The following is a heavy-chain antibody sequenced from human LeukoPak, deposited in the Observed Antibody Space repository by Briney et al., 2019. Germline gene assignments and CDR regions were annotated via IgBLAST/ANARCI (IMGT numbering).Heavy chain of an antibody. J-gene: IGHJ6*03. Sequence: GGSLRLSCAASGFTFSSYAMSWVRQAPGKGLEWVSAISGSGGSTYYADSVKGRFTISRDNSKNTLYLQMNSLRAEDTAVYYCAKGSTKAYCSGGSCYRSTYYYMDVWGKGTTVTVSS. CDR3: AKGSTKAYCSGGSCYRSTYYYMDV. CDR1: GFTFSSYA. D-gene: IGHD2-15*01. CDR2: ISGSGGST. V-gene: IGHV3-23*01.